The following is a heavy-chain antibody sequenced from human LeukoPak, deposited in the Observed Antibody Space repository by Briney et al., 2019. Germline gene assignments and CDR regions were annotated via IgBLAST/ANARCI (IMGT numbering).Heavy chain of an antibody. CDR3: ARHWVSASWFDP. Sequence: SETLSLTCTVSGGSISSYYWSWIRQPPGKGLEWIGYIYYSGSTNYNPSLKSRVTISVDTSKNQFSLKLSSVTAADTAVYYCARHWVSASWFDPWGQGTLVTVSS. CDR1: GGSISSYY. D-gene: IGHD7-27*01. CDR2: IYYSGST. V-gene: IGHV4-59*01. J-gene: IGHJ5*02.